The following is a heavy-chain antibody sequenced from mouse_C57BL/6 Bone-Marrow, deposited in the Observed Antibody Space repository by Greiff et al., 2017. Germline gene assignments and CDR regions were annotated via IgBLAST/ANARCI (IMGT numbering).Heavy chain of an antibody. J-gene: IGHJ4*01. CDR1: GFTFSDYG. Sequence: EVQLVESGGGLVKPGGSLKLSCAASGFTFSDYGMHWVRQAPEKGLEWVAYISSGSSTIYYADTVKGRFTISRDNAKNTLFLQMTSLRSEDTAMYYCARDWLLRNYAMDYWGQGTSVTVSS. D-gene: IGHD2-3*01. V-gene: IGHV5-17*01. CDR2: ISSGSSTI. CDR3: ARDWLLRNYAMDY.